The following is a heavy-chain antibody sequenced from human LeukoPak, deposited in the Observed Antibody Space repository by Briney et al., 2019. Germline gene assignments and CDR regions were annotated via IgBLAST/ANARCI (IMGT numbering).Heavy chain of an antibody. CDR2: IRTKLHNEAT. V-gene: IGHV3-49*04. CDR3: TRWTTVSIFDV. D-gene: IGHD4-17*01. J-gene: IGHJ3*01. CDR1: GFTFGDYE. Sequence: GGSLRLSCTGSGFTFGDYEVTWVRQAPGKGLELVGFIRTKLHNEATAFAASVKGRFTISRDDSKSIAYLQMNSLRTEDTALYYCTRWTTVSIFDVRGQGTMVTVS.